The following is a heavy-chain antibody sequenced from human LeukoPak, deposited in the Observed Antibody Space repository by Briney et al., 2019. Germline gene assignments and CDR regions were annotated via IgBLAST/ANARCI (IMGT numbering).Heavy chain of an antibody. CDR1: GFTVSSNY. J-gene: IGHJ4*02. Sequence: GGSLRLSCAASGFTVSSNYMSWVRQAPGKGLEWVSVIYSGGSTYYADSVKGRFTISRDNSKNTLYLQMNSLRAEDTAVYYCARVRSYGYSFDYWGQGTLVTVSS. CDR3: ARVRSYGYSFDY. V-gene: IGHV3-66*01. D-gene: IGHD5-18*01. CDR2: IYSGGST.